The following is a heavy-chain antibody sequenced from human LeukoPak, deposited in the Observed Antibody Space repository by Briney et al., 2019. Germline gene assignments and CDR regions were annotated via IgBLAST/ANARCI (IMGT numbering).Heavy chain of an antibody. CDR2: IKSKTDGGTT. D-gene: IGHD3-10*01. CDR3: IRMIRGVIEGGY. J-gene: IGHJ4*02. V-gene: IGHV3-15*01. CDR1: GFTFSNAW. Sequence: GGSLRLSCAASGFTFSNAWMSWVRQAPGKGLEWVGRIKSKTDGGTTDYAAPVKGRFTISRDESKNTLYQQMNSLKTGDTAVYYCIRMIRGVIEGGYWGQGTLVTVSS.